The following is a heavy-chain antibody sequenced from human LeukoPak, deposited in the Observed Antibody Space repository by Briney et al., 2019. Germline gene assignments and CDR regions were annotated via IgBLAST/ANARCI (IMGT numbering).Heavy chain of an antibody. J-gene: IGHJ4*02. CDR1: GFTLSSYG. D-gene: IGHD6-19*01. CDR3: ARVWGSSGLDY. CDR2: IWYDGSNK. V-gene: IGHV3-33*01. Sequence: PGGSLRLSCAASGFTLSSYGMHWVRQAPGKGLEWVAVIWYDGSNKYYADSVKGRFTISRDNSKNTLYLQMNSLRAEDTAVYYCARVWGSSGLDYWGQGTLVTVSS.